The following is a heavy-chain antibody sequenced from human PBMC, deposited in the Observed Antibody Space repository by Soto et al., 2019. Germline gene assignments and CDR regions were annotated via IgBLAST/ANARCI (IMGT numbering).Heavy chain of an antibody. V-gene: IGHV3-7*03. CDR2: IKQDGSEK. CDR1: GFTFSSYW. CDR3: ARDTVSRYDFWSGYYTSSDYYYGMDV. Sequence: PGGSLRLSCAASGFTFSSYWMSWVRQAPGKGLEWVANIKQDGSEKYYVDSVKGRFTISRDNAKNSLYLQMNSLRAEDTAVYYCARDTVSRYDFWSGYYTSSDYYYGMDVWGQGTTVTVSS. J-gene: IGHJ6*02. D-gene: IGHD3-3*01.